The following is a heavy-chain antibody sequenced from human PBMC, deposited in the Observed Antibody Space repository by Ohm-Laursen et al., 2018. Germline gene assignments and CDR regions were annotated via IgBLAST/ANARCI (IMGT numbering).Heavy chain of an antibody. Sequence: SDTLSLTCSVSGGSISSSSYCWGWIRQPPGKGLEWIGSIYYSGSTYYNPSLKSRVTISVDTSKNQFSLNLSSVTAADTAMYYCARKTDWNHYYFDYWGQGTLVTVSS. V-gene: IGHV4-39*01. J-gene: IGHJ4*02. D-gene: IGHD1-1*01. CDR3: ARKTDWNHYYFDY. CDR2: IYYSGST. CDR1: GGSISSSSYC.